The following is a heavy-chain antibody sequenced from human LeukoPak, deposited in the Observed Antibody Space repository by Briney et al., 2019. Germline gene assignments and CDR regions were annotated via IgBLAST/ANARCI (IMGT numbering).Heavy chain of an antibody. J-gene: IGHJ5*02. CDR3: ARESGTLRYWFHA. Sequence: PSETLSLTCTVSGGSISSYYWSWIRQPPGRGLEWIGYIYYSGSTNYNPSLKSRVTISVDTSKNQFSLKLSSVTAADTAVYYCARESGTLRYWFHAWGQGTLVTVSS. CDR2: IYYSGST. V-gene: IGHV4-59*01. CDR1: GGSISSYY. D-gene: IGHD4-17*01.